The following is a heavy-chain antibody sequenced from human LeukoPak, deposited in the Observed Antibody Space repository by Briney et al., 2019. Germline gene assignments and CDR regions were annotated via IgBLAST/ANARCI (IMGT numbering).Heavy chain of an antibody. CDR3: ARYVRYCSSTSCYAYYYYMDA. J-gene: IGHJ6*03. Sequence: GESLKISCKGSGYSFTSYWIGWVRQMPGKGLEWMGIIYPGDSDTRYSPSFQGQVTISADKSISTAYLQWSSLKASDTAMYYCARYVRYCSSTSCYAYYYYMDAWGKGTTVTVSS. CDR1: GYSFTSYW. CDR2: IYPGDSDT. V-gene: IGHV5-51*03. D-gene: IGHD2-2*01.